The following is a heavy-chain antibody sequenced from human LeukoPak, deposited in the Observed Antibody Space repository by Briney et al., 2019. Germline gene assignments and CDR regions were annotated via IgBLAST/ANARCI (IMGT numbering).Heavy chain of an antibody. CDR2: ISGSGGST. CDR1: GFTFSSYA. CDR3: AKGYSYGSLDAFDI. D-gene: IGHD5-18*01. Sequence: PGGSLRLSCAASGFTFSSYAMSWVRQAPGKGLEWVSAISGSGGSTYYADSVKSRFTISRDNAKNSLYLQMNSLRAEDTALYYCAKGYSYGSLDAFDIWGQGTMVTVSS. J-gene: IGHJ3*02. V-gene: IGHV3-23*01.